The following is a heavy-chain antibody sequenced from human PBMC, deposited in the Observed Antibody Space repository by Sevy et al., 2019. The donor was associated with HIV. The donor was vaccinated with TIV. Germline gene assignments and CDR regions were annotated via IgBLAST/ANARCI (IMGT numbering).Heavy chain of an antibody. J-gene: IGHJ6*02. CDR3: ARGSSSGWDTRLYYYGMDV. V-gene: IGHV6-1*01. CDR1: GDSVSSNSAA. Sequence: SQTLSLTCAISGDSVSSNSAAWNWIRQSPSRGLEWLGRTYYRSKWYNDYAVSVKSRITINPDTSKNQFSLQLNSVTPEETAVYYCARGSSSGWDTRLYYYGMDVWGQGTTVTVSS. D-gene: IGHD6-19*01. CDR2: TYYRSKWYN.